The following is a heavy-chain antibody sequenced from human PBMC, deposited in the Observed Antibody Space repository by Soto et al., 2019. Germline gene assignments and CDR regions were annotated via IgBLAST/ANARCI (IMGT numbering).Heavy chain of an antibody. CDR3: AKERSVTMVRGIFDY. J-gene: IGHJ4*02. CDR2: ISYDGSNK. V-gene: IGHV3-30*18. D-gene: IGHD3-10*01. Sequence: GESLKISCAASGFTFSSYGMHWVRQAPGKGLEWVAVISYDGSNKYYADSVKGRFTISRDNSKNTLYLQMNSLRAEDTAVYYCAKERSVTMVRGIFDYWGQGTLVTVSS. CDR1: GFTFSSYG.